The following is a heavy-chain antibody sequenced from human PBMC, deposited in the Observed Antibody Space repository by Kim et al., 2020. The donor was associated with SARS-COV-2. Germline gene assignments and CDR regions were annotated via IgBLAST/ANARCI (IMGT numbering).Heavy chain of an antibody. Sequence: GGSLRLSCAASGFTFRSYWMSWVRQAPGKGLEWVANIKEDGSVKQYVDSVKGRFTISRDNAGNSLYLQLNSLRADDTATYYCARDGILSYTSSWDYWGQGSLATVSS. CDR2: IKEDGSVK. V-gene: IGHV3-7*03. CDR3: ARDGILSYTSSWDY. CDR1: GFTFRSYW. D-gene: IGHD6-13*01. J-gene: IGHJ4*02.